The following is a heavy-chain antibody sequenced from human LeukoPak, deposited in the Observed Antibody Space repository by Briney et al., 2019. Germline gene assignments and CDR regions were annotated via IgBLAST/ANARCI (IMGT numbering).Heavy chain of an antibody. D-gene: IGHD6-19*01. CDR1: GFTFSSYS. Sequence: GGSLRLSCAASGFTFSSYSMNWVRQAPGKGLEWVSSISSSSSYMYYADSVKGRFTISRDNAKNSLYLQMNSLRAEDTAVYYCARGAVAGVEGYFDYWGQGTLVTVSS. V-gene: IGHV3-21*01. J-gene: IGHJ4*02. CDR2: ISSSSSYM. CDR3: ARGAVAGVEGYFDY.